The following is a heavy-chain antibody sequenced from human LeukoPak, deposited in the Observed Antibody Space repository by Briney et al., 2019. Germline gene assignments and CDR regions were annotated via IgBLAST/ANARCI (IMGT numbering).Heavy chain of an antibody. V-gene: IGHV4-34*01. CDR1: GGSFSGYY. CDR3: ARQTGIPYYYYYYMDV. D-gene: IGHD7-27*01. Sequence: SETLSLTCAVYGGSFSGYYWSWIRQPPGKGLEWIGEINHSGSTNYNPSLKSRVTISVDTSKNQFSLKLSSVTAADTAVYYCARQTGIPYYYYYYMDVWGKGTTVTVSS. CDR2: INHSGST. J-gene: IGHJ6*03.